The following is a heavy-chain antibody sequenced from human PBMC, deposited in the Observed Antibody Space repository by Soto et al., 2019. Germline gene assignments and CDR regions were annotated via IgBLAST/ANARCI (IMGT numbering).Heavy chain of an antibody. J-gene: IGHJ4*02. V-gene: IGHV4-31*03. Sequence: SETLSLTCTVSGGSISSGGYYWSWIRQHPGKGLEWIGYIYYSGSTYYNPSLKSRVTISVDTSKNQFSLKLSSVTAADTAVYYCASGDSSGYYYAFDYWGQGTLVTVSS. CDR2: IYYSGST. CDR1: GGSISSGGYY. CDR3: ASGDSSGYYYAFDY. D-gene: IGHD3-22*01.